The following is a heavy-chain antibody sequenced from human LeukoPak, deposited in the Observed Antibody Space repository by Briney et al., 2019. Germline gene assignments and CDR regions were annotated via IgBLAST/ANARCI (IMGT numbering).Heavy chain of an antibody. Sequence: GGSLRLSCAASEFDFSSHAMTWVRQAPGKGLEWVSAISISGSKTYYADSVKGRFTISRDNSKNTLYLQMNSLRAEDTAVYYCAKDVGKWESLHFFDYWGQGTLVTVSS. CDR3: AKDVGKWESLHFFDY. CDR1: EFDFSSHA. CDR2: ISISGSKT. D-gene: IGHD1-26*01. J-gene: IGHJ4*02. V-gene: IGHV3-23*01.